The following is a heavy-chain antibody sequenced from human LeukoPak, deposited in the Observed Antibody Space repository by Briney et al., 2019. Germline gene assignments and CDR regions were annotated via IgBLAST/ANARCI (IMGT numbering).Heavy chain of an antibody. CDR2: IYYSGST. CDR1: GGSISSYY. J-gene: IGHJ3*02. CDR3: ARDRTTGWNYDAFDI. Sequence: PSETLSLTCTVSGGSISSYYWSWIRQPPGKGLEWIGYIYYSGSTNYNPSLKSRVTISVDTSKNQISLKLSSVTAADTAVYYCARDRTTGWNYDAFDIWGQGTMVTVSS. D-gene: IGHD1-7*01. V-gene: IGHV4-59*01.